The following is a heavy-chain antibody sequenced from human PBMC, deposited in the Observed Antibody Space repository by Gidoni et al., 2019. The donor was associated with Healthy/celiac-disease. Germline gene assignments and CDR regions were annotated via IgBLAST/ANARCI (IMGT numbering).Heavy chain of an antibody. Sequence: QVQLQESGPGLVKPSETLSLTCTVSGGSISSYYWSWIRQPPGKGLEWIGYIYYSGSTNYNPSLKSRVTISVDTSKNQFSLKLSSVTAADTAVYYCARETYYDSSGYYGWFDPWGQGTLVTVSS. CDR1: GGSISSYY. J-gene: IGHJ5*02. CDR2: IYYSGST. D-gene: IGHD3-22*01. CDR3: ARETYYDSSGYYGWFDP. V-gene: IGHV4-59*01.